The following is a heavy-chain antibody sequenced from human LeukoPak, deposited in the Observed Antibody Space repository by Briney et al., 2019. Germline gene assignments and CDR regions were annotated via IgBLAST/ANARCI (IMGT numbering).Heavy chain of an antibody. D-gene: IGHD3-16*01. CDR1: GGSISSYY. V-gene: IGHV4-59*01. J-gene: IGHJ5*02. CDR3: ARDGGWGLDP. CDR2: IYYSGST. Sequence: SETLSLTCTVSGGSISSYYWSWIRQPPGKGLEWIGYIYYSGSTNYNPSLKNRVTISVDTSKNQFSLKLSSVTAADTAVYYCARDGGWGLDPWGQGTLVTVSS.